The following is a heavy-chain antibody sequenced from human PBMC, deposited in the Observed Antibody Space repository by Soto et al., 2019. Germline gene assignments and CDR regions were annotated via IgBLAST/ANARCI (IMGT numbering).Heavy chain of an antibody. Sequence: EVQLLESGGGLVQPGGSLRLSCAASGFTFSSYAMSWVRQAPGKGLEWVSAISGSGGSTYYADSVKGRFTISRDNSKNTLYLQMNSLRAEDTAVYYCAKAPEYYDFWSGYYTSTREINSYWGQGTLVTVSS. V-gene: IGHV3-23*01. CDR2: ISGSGGST. D-gene: IGHD3-3*01. J-gene: IGHJ4*02. CDR1: GFTFSSYA. CDR3: AKAPEYYDFWSGYYTSTREINSY.